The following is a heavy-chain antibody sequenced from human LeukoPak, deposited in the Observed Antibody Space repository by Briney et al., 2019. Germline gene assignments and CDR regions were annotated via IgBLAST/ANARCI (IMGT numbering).Heavy chain of an antibody. CDR1: GVSINSSTYY. Sequence: SETLSLTCTVSGVSINSSTYYWAWMRQPPGKGLEWIGTIYYSGSTYYNPSLRSRVTISVDTSKNQFSLKLSSVTAADTAVYYCARAAAGTGGFDPWGQGTLVTVSS. J-gene: IGHJ5*02. V-gene: IGHV4-39*07. CDR2: IYYSGST. CDR3: ARAAAGTGGFDP. D-gene: IGHD6-13*01.